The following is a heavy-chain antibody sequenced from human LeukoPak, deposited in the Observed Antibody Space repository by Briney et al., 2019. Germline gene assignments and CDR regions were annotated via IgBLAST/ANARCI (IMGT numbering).Heavy chain of an antibody. CDR1: GFTLSNYA. V-gene: IGHV3-23*01. D-gene: IGHD3-22*01. CDR2: ISAGGAST. Sequence: GASLRLSCAASGFTLSNYAMGWVRQAPGKGLEWVSTISAGGASTFYADSVKGRFTISRDISKNTLYLQMSSLRAEDTAVYYCTKAPYSTNYYPFDYWGQGTLVTVSS. CDR3: TKAPYSTNYYPFDY. J-gene: IGHJ4*02.